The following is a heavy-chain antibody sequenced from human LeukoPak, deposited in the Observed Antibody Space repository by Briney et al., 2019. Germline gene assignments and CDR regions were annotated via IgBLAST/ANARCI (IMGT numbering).Heavy chain of an antibody. V-gene: IGHV3-21*01. J-gene: IGHJ4*02. D-gene: IGHD3-10*01. Sequence: GGSLRLSCAASGFTFSSYSMNWVRQAPGKGLGWVSSISSSSSYIYYADSVKGRFTISRDNAKNSLYLQMNNLRAEDTAVYYCASWRYYSGSGAFDYWGQGTLVTVSS. CDR3: ASWRYYSGSGAFDY. CDR1: GFTFSSYS. CDR2: ISSSSSYI.